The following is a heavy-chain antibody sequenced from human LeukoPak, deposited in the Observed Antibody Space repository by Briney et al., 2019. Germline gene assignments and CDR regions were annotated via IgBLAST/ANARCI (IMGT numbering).Heavy chain of an antibody. V-gene: IGHV4-4*02. CDR1: GASISSSNW. CDR2: IYHSGST. J-gene: IGHJ5*02. Sequence: PSGTLSLTCAVSGASISSSNWWCWVRQPPGKVLEWIGEIYHSGSTNYNPSLKSRVTISVDKSKNQFSLKLSSVTAADTAVYYCTRDGPSLTAAGRKRFGPWGQGTLVTVSS. D-gene: IGHD6-13*01. CDR3: TRDGPSLTAAGRKRFGP.